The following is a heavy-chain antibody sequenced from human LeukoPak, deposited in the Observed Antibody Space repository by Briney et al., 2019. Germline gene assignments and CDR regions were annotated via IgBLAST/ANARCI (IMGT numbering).Heavy chain of an antibody. CDR3: ARVFNYYDSSGYPHQT. Sequence: SVKVSCKASGGTLSSYTISWVRQAPGQGLEWMGRIIPILGIANYAQKFQGRVTITADKSTSTAYMELSSLRSEDTAVYYCARVFNYYDSSGYPHQTWGQGTLVTVSS. D-gene: IGHD3-22*01. V-gene: IGHV1-69*02. CDR1: GGTLSSYT. J-gene: IGHJ5*02. CDR2: IIPILGIA.